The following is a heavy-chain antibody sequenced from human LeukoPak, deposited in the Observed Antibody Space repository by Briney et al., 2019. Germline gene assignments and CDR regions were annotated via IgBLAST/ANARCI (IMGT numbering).Heavy chain of an antibody. CDR3: ARDSAGGYIYDYYFDY. J-gene: IGHJ4*02. CDR2: ISSSGNTI. Sequence: GGSLRLSCAASGFTFSNYEMNWVRQAPGKGPEWVSYISSSGNTIYYADSVKGRFTISRDNAKNSLYLQMNSLRAEDTAVYYCARDSAGGYIYDYYFDYWGQGTLVTVSS. D-gene: IGHD5-18*01. CDR1: GFTFSNYE. V-gene: IGHV3-48*03.